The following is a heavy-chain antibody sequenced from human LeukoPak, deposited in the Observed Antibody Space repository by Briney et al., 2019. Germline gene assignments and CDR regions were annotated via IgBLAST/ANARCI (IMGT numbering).Heavy chain of an antibody. D-gene: IGHD3-22*01. Sequence: GSSVKVSCKASGGTFSSYAISWVRQAPGQGLEWMGRIIPILGIANYAQKFQGRVTITADKSTSTAYMELSSLRSEDTAVYYCAKRAPRFRDSSGYYNWFDPWGQGTLVTVSS. CDR1: GGTFSSYA. V-gene: IGHV1-69*04. CDR2: IIPILGIA. J-gene: IGHJ5*02. CDR3: AKRAPRFRDSSGYYNWFDP.